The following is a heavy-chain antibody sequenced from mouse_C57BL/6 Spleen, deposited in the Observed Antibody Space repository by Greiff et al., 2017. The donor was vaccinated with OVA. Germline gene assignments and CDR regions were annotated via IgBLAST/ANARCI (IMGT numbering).Heavy chain of an antibody. J-gene: IGHJ1*03. Sequence: QVHVKQPGAELVKPGASVKLSCKASGYTFTSYWMHWVKQRPGQGLEWIGMIHPNSGSTNYKEKFKSKATLTVDKSSSTAYMQLSSLTSEDSAVYYCARSPNWYFDVWGTGTTVTVSS. CDR1: GYTFTSYW. CDR2: IHPNSGST. CDR3: ARSPNWYFDV. V-gene: IGHV1-64*01.